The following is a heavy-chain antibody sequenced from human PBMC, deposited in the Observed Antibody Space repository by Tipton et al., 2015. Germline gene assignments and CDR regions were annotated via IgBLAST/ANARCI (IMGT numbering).Heavy chain of an antibody. D-gene: IGHD3-16*01. J-gene: IGHJ6*02. CDR1: GDSINSSDW. V-gene: IGHV4-4*02. CDR3: AREITALYMDV. Sequence: TLSLTCAVSGDSINSSDWWSWVRQPPGKGLEWIGEIYHSGSTNHNPSLKSRVTISLDKSRNQFFLKLSSVTAADTAVYYCAREITALYMDVWGQGTTVTVSS. CDR2: IYHSGST.